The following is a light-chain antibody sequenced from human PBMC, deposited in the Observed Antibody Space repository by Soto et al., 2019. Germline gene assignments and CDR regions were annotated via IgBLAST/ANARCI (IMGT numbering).Light chain of an antibody. J-gene: IGKJ1*01. CDR3: MEWDKLPMT. CDR2: EXS. Sequence: VILTQSPASLPVTVVQKASVAXSSRRSLVSADGHTYMNLSKKRRGXSPRXXXYEXSKRDSGFPDRFSGSGSGTDFTPKISSGEAEDVGGYCCMEWDKLPMTFGEGAMLDI. CDR1: RSLVSADGHTY. V-gene: IGKV2-30*01.